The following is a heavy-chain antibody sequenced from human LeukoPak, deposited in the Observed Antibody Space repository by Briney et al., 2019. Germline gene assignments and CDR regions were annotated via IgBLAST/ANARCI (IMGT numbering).Heavy chain of an antibody. D-gene: IGHD2-2*01. CDR3: VRDRSSGDAFDI. V-gene: IGHV4-61*02. CDR2: IYARGNT. J-gene: IGHJ3*02. Sequence: SETLSLTCTVAGGSISTGGYYWRWTRQPAGKGLEWIGRIYARGNTNYNPSLESRFAMSLDTSKNQFSLKLTSVTAADTAVYFCVRDRSSGDAFDIWGQGTVVTVSS. CDR1: GGSISTGGYY.